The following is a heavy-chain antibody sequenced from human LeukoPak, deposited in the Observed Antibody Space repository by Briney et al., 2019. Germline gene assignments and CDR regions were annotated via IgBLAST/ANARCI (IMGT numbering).Heavy chain of an antibody. V-gene: IGHV3-64*01. CDR3: CRRDYNYGLDV. Sequence: GGSLRLSCAASGFAFSTFAMHWLRQAPGKGLEYVSAIDHSGDNTYYAISVMGRFTISRDNSKNTLYLQMGSLRAEDMAIYYCCRRDYNYGLDVWGQGTTVTVSS. CDR2: IDHSGDNT. J-gene: IGHJ6*02. CDR1: GFAFSTFA. D-gene: IGHD3-10*01.